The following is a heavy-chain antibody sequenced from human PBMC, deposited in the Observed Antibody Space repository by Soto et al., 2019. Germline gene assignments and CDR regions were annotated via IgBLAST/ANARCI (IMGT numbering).Heavy chain of an antibody. CDR3: ARDLWFGESFRYYFDY. CDR1: GGTFSSYA. V-gene: IGHV1-69*13. CDR2: IIPIFGTA. D-gene: IGHD3-10*01. Sequence: SVKVSCKASGGTFSSYAISWVRQAPGQGLEWMGGIIPIFGTANYAQKFQGRVTITADESTSTAYMELSSLTSEDTAVYYCARDLWFGESFRYYFDYWAQGTLVTVSS. J-gene: IGHJ4*02.